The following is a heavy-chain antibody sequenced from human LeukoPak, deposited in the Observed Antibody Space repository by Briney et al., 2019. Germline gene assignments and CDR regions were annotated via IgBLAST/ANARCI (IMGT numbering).Heavy chain of an antibody. J-gene: IGHJ4*02. Sequence: SETLSLTCTVSGGSISSSSYYWGWIRQPPGKGLEWIGSIYYSGSTYYNPSLKSRVTISVDTSKNQFSLRLSSVTAADTAVYYCARHDSSGFYYFDYWGQGTLVTVSS. CDR3: ARHDSSGFYYFDY. V-gene: IGHV4-39*01. D-gene: IGHD3-22*01. CDR1: GGSISSSSYY. CDR2: IYYSGST.